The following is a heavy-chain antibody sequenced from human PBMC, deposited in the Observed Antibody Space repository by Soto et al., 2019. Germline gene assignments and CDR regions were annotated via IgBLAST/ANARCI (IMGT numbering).Heavy chain of an antibody. CDR1: GFTFSTYE. J-gene: IGHJ4*02. V-gene: IGHV3-48*03. Sequence: QPGGSLRLSCAASGFTFSTYEMNWVRQAPGKGLEWVSYISSSGSTIYYADSVRGRFTISRDNAKNSLYLQMNSLRAEDTAVYYCARVWQVAIDYWGQGTLVTVSS. CDR3: ARVWQVAIDY. D-gene: IGHD6-19*01. CDR2: ISSSGSTI.